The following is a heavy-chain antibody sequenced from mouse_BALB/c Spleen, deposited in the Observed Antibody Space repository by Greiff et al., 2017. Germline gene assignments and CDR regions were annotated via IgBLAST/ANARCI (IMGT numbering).Heavy chain of an antibody. V-gene: IGHV5-17*02. CDR1: GFTFSSFG. D-gene: IGHD2-14*01. J-gene: IGHJ4*01. CDR2: ISSGSSTI. CDR3: ARNYRYNDYAMDY. Sequence: EVKLVESGGGLVQPGGSRKLSCAASGFTFSSFGMHWVRQAPEKGLEWVAYISSGSSTIYYADTVKGRFTISRDNPKNTLFLQMTSLRSEDTAMYDCARNYRYNDYAMDYWGQGTSVTVSA.